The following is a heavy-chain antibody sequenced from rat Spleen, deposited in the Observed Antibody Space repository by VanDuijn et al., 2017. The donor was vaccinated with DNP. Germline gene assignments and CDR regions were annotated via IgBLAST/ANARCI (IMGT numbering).Heavy chain of an antibody. CDR1: GYSITSNY. D-gene: IGHD1-7*01. Sequence: EVQLQESGPGLVKPSQSLSLTCSVTGYSITSNYWGWIRKFPGNKMEYIGHISYSGSTNYNPSPKSRISITRDTSKNHFFLHLNSVTIEDTATYYCARWTRYFDYWGPGTVVTVSS. CDR2: ISYSGST. V-gene: IGHV3-1*01. J-gene: IGHJ1*01. CDR3: ARWTRYFDY.